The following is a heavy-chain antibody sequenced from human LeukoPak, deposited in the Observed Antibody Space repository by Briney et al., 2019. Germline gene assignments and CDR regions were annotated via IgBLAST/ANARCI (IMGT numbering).Heavy chain of an antibody. CDR2: IYYSGST. V-gene: IGHV4-59*05. D-gene: IGHD3-10*01. Sequence: GSLRLSCAASGFTFSSYAMSWVRQAPGKGLECIGSIYYSGSTYYNPSLKSRVTISVDTSKNQFSLKLSSVTAADTAVYYCAASVWFGELIDSPWGQGTLVTVSS. J-gene: IGHJ5*02. CDR3: AASVWFGELIDSP. CDR1: GFTFSSYA.